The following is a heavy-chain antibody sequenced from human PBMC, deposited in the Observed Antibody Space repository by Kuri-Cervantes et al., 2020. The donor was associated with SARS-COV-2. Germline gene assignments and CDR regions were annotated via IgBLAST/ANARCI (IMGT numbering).Heavy chain of an antibody. CDR2: IGSSGSTI. D-gene: IGHD2-2*01. CDR1: GFTFSDYY. Sequence: GGSLRLSCAASGFTFSDYYMSWIRQAPGKGLEWVSYIGSSGSTIYYADSVKGRFTISRDNSKNTLYLQMNSLRAEDTAVYYCARDYGERLVVPAAMGWFDPWGQGTLVTVSS. CDR3: ARDYGERLVVPAAMGWFDP. V-gene: IGHV3-11*04. J-gene: IGHJ5*02.